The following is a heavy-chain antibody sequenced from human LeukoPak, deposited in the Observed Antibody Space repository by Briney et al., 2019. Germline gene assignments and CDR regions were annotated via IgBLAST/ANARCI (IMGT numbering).Heavy chain of an antibody. CDR3: ARTAVPAAIGPDAFDI. Sequence: PSETLSLTCAVSGYSISSSNWWGWIRQPPGKGLEWIGYIYYSGSTYYNPSLKSRVTMSVDTSKNQFSLKLSSVTAVDTAVYYCARTAVPAAIGPDAFDIWGQGTMVTVSS. J-gene: IGHJ3*02. CDR1: GYSISSSNW. D-gene: IGHD2-2*01. CDR2: IYYSGST. V-gene: IGHV4-28*01.